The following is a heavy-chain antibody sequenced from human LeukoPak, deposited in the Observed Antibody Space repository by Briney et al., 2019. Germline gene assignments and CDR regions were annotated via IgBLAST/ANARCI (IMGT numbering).Heavy chain of an antibody. CDR3: ARGYSHNSGGWLDP. Sequence: PGGSLRLSCAVFGFTFSHYAMSWVRQAPGRGREWVGSLTDSGDATYYADSVKGRLTISRDNSNSTLYLHISGLRDEDTAVYYCARGYSHNSGGWLDPWGQGTLVTVSS. CDR2: LTDSGDAT. D-gene: IGHD5-12*01. V-gene: IGHV3-23*01. CDR1: GFTFSHYA. J-gene: IGHJ5*02.